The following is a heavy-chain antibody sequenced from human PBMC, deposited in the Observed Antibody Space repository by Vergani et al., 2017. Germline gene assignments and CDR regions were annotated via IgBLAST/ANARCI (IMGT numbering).Heavy chain of an antibody. J-gene: IGHJ4*02. Sequence: EVQLVQSGAEVKKPGESLKISCQLSGYSFTNYWIGWVRQMPGQGLEWMGIIHPADSDTRYSPSFQGQVTISVDKSISTAYLQRSSLRASDSAMYYCARLYGRDSSGSKYCDYWGQGTLVTVSS. CDR2: IHPADSDT. V-gene: IGHV5-51*01. D-gene: IGHD3-22*01. CDR1: GYSFTNYW. CDR3: ARLYGRDSSGSKYCDY.